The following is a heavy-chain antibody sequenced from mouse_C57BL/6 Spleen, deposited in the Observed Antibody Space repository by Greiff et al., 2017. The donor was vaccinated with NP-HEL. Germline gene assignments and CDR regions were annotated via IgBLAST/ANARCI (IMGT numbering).Heavy chain of an antibody. V-gene: IGHV1-69*01. CDR1: GYTFTSYW. D-gene: IGHD2-1*01. J-gene: IGHJ2*01. Sequence: QVQLKQPGAELVMPGASVKLSCKASGYTFTSYWMHWVKQRPGQGLEWIGEIDPSDSYTNYNQKFKGKSTLTVDKSSSTAYMQLSSLTSEDSAVYYCARGGNYEYYFDYWGQGTTLTVSS. CDR2: IDPSDSYT. CDR3: ARGGNYEYYFDY.